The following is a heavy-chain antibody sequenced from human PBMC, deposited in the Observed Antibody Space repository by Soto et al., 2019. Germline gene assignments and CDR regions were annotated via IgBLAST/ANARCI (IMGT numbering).Heavy chain of an antibody. CDR2: ISYTGRT. CDR3: ARVTEPLGVYGMDV. J-gene: IGHJ6*02. V-gene: IGHV4-61*01. D-gene: IGHD3-3*01. Sequence: PSETLSLTCIVSGDSVTSGSYYWTWLRQPPGKGLEWIGYISYTGRTKYNPSLQSRVSMSVDTSKDQFSLNLSSVTAADTAVYYCARVTEPLGVYGMDVWGQGTTVTVSS. CDR1: GDSVTSGSYY.